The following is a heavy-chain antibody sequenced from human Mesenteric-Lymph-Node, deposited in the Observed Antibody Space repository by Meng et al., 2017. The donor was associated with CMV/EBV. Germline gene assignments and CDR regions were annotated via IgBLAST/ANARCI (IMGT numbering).Heavy chain of an antibody. J-gene: IGHJ4*02. V-gene: IGHV3-23*01. CDR2: ISGSGGST. CDR1: GFTFSSYA. D-gene: IGHD1-26*01. CDR3: AKFSSPWGLRSNWDY. Sequence: GESLKISCAASGFTFSSYAMSWVRQAPGKGLEWVSAISGSGGSTYYVDSVKGRFTISRDNSKNTLYLQMNSLRAEDTAVYCCAKFSSPWGLRSNWDYWGQGTPVTVSS.